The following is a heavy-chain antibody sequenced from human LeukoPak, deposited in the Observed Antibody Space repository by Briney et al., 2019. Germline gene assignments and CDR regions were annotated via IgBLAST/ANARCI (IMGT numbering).Heavy chain of an antibody. D-gene: IGHD3-22*01. CDR3: ARGGLNYYDSSGYFLGDY. CDR1: GFTFSSYG. J-gene: IGHJ4*02. V-gene: IGHV3-30*03. Sequence: GRSLRLSCAASGFTFSSYGMHWVRQAPGKGLEWVAVISYDGSNKYYADSVKGRFTISRDNSKNTLYLQMNSLRAEDTAVYYCARGGLNYYDSSGYFLGDYWGQGTLVTVSS. CDR2: ISYDGSNK.